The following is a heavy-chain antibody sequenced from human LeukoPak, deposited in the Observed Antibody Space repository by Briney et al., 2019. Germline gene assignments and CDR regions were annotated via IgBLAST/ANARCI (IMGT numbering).Heavy chain of an antibody. Sequence: GGSLRLSCAASGFTVSSNYMSWVRQAPGKGLEWVSVIYSGGSTYYADSVKGRFTISRDNSKNTLYLQMNSLRADDTAVYYCARELNWNYNVYFDYWGQGTLVTVSS. J-gene: IGHJ4*02. D-gene: IGHD1-7*01. CDR2: IYSGGST. CDR3: ARELNWNYNVYFDY. V-gene: IGHV3-66*01. CDR1: GFTVSSNY.